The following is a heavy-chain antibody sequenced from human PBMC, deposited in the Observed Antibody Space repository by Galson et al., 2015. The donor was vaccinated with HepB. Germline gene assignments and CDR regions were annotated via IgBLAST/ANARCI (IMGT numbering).Heavy chain of an antibody. CDR3: ARDREEYVGLEFYYYYMDV. V-gene: IGHV4-34*01. CDR2: INHYGST. D-gene: IGHD3-3*01. CDR1: GGSFNGYY. Sequence: ETLSLTCAVYGGSFNGYYWSWIRQPPGKGLEWIGEINHYGSTNYNPSLKSRVTISVDTSKNQFSLKLSSVTAADTAVYYCARDREEYVGLEFYYYYMDVWGKGTTVTVSS. J-gene: IGHJ6*03.